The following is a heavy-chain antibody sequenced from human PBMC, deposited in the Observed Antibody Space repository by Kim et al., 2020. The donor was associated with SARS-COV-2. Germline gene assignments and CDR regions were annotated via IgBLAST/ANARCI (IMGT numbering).Heavy chain of an antibody. CDR3: ASTRGRDYGDYTFDY. Sequence: GGSLRLSCAASGFTFSSYSMNWVRQAPGKGLEWVPSISSSSSYIYYADSVKGRFTISRDNAKNSLYLQMNSLRAEDTAVYYCASTRGRDYGDYTFDYWGQGTLVTVSS. D-gene: IGHD4-17*01. CDR1: GFTFSSYS. CDR2: ISSSSSYI. J-gene: IGHJ4*02. V-gene: IGHV3-21*01.